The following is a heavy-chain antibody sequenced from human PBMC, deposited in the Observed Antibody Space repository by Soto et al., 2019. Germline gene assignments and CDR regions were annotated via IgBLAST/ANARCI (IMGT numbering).Heavy chain of an antibody. V-gene: IGHV1-69*01. J-gene: IGHJ3*01. CDR3: ASGVGSIGISSGWPDSAVDV. CDR1: GGTFTKYA. D-gene: IGHD6-19*01. CDR2: IVPLPGTT. Sequence: QVQLVQSGAAVRKPGSSVKVSCKASGGTFTKYAITWVRQAPRQGLEWMGGIVPLPGTTNYAQKFRCRVTISAGDSTSTAYVALARRRSEDTAVYYCASGVGSIGISSGWPDSAVDVWGQGTMVIVSS.